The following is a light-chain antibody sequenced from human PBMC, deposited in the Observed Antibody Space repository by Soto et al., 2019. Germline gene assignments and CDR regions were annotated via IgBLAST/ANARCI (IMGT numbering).Light chain of an antibody. CDR1: QSVSNNY. CDR2: GSS. J-gene: IGKJ2*01. CDR3: QQYGSSPPYT. V-gene: IGKV3-20*01. Sequence: EVVLTRSPGTLSLSPGERATLSCRASQSVSNNYLAWYQQKPGQSPKLLIFGSSDRATGIPDRFSGSGSGTDFTLTISRLEPEDFAVSFCQQYGSSPPYTFGQGTKLEI.